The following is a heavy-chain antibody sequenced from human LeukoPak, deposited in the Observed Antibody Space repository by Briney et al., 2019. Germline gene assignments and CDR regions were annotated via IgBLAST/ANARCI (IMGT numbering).Heavy chain of an antibody. CDR3: AAMGSSYGI. CDR2: ISWNSGSI. V-gene: IGHV3-9*01. CDR1: GFTFDDYA. D-gene: IGHD5-18*01. J-gene: IGHJ4*01. Sequence: PGGSLRLSCAASGFTFDDYAMHWVRQAPGKGLEWVSGISWNSGSIGYADSVKGRFTISRDNAKNSLYLQMNSLRAEDTALYYCAAMGSSYGIWGHGTLVTVSS.